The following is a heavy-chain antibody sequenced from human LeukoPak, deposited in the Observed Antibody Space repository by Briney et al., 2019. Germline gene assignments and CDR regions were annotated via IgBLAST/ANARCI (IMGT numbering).Heavy chain of an antibody. D-gene: IGHD2-8*01. Sequence: ASVKVSCKASGYTFTSYYMHWVRQAPGQGLEWMGIINPSGGSTSYAQKFQGRVTMTRDTSTSTVYMELSSLRSDDTAVYYCARAANIVLMVYVHNWFDPWGQGTLVTVSS. CDR2: INPSGGST. V-gene: IGHV1-46*01. CDR1: GYTFTSYY. J-gene: IGHJ5*02. CDR3: ARAANIVLMVYVHNWFDP.